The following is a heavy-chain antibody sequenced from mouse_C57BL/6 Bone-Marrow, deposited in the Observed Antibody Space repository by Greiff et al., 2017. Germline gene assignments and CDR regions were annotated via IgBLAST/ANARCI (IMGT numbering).Heavy chain of an antibody. J-gene: IGHJ3*01. CDR3: ARPDYGVAWFAY. V-gene: IGHV1-50*01. CDR1: GYTFTSYW. CDR2: IDPSDSYT. D-gene: IGHD2-4*01. Sequence: VKLQQPGAELVKPGASVKLSCKASGYTFTSYWMQWVKQRPGQGLEWIGEIDPSDSYTNYNQKFKGKATFTVAPSASTAYMQLSRLTSSDSAVYYCARPDYGVAWFAYWGQGTLVTVSA.